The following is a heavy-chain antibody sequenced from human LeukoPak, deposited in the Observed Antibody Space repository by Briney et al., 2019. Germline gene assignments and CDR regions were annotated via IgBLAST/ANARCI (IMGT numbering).Heavy chain of an antibody. Sequence: GGSLRLSCAASGFTFSSYSMNWVRQAPGKGLEWVSYISSSSSTIYYADSVKGRFTISRDNAKNSLYLQMNSLRAEDTAVYYCARGPAAAGRLNWFDPWGQGTLVTVSS. CDR2: ISSSSSTI. CDR1: GFTFSSYS. CDR3: ARGPAAAGRLNWFDP. D-gene: IGHD6-13*01. V-gene: IGHV3-48*04. J-gene: IGHJ5*02.